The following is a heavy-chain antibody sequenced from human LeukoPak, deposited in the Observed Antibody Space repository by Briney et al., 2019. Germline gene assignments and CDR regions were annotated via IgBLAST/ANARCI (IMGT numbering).Heavy chain of an antibody. J-gene: IGHJ4*02. CDR2: IYYSGST. CDR3: ARGRIDYDYVWGTYLHPDFDH. Sequence: PSETLSLTCTVSGGSISSSSYYWGWIRQPPGKGLEWIGSIYYSGSTNYNPSLKSRVTISVDTSKNQFSLKLSSVTAADTAVYYCARGRIDYDYVWGTYLHPDFDHWGQGTLVTVSS. V-gene: IGHV4-39*07. CDR1: GGSISSSSYY. D-gene: IGHD3-16*02.